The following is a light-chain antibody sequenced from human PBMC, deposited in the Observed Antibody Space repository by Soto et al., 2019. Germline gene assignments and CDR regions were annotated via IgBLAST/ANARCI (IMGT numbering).Light chain of an antibody. CDR3: QQYGSSPVT. CDR1: QSVSSSY. CDR2: GAS. V-gene: IGKV3-20*01. Sequence: EIVLTQSPGTLSLSLGERATLSCSASQSVSSSYLTWYQQKPGQAPRLLIYGASSRATGIPDRFSGSGSGTDFTITISRLEPEDFAVYYCQQYGSSPVTFGQGTKVEIK. J-gene: IGKJ1*01.